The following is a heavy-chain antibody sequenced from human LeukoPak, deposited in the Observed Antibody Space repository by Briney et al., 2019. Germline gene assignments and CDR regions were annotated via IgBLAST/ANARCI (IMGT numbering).Heavy chain of an antibody. CDR2: IYYSGST. D-gene: IGHD3-22*01. J-gene: IGHJ4*02. V-gene: IGHV4-59*01. CDR1: GGSISSYY. CDR3: ARSFVDSSGYYDDY. Sequence: SETLSLTCTVSGGSISSYYWSWIRQPPGKGLEWIGYIYYSGSTNCNPSLKSRVTISVDTSKNQFSLKLSSVTAADTAVYYCARSFVDSSGYYDDYWGQGTLVTVSS.